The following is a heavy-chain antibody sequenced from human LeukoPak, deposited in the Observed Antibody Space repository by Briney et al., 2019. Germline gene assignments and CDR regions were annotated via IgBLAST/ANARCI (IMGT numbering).Heavy chain of an antibody. D-gene: IGHD6-13*01. Sequence: ASVKVSCKASGYTFTGYYMHWVRQAPGQGLEWMGWINPNSGGTNYAQKFQGRVTMTRDTSISTAYMELSRLRSDDTAVYYCARIDSSSWQDNFDYWGQGTLVTVSS. CDR2: INPNSGGT. CDR3: ARIDSSSWQDNFDY. V-gene: IGHV1-2*02. J-gene: IGHJ4*02. CDR1: GYTFTGYY.